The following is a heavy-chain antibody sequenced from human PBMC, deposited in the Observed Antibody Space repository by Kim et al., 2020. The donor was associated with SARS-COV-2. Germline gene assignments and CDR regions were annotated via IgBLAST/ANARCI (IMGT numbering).Heavy chain of an antibody. V-gene: IGHV4-34*01. D-gene: IGHD2-8*01. CDR3: ARWCTNGVCYTHYGMDV. Sequence: LKSRVTISVDTSKNQFSLKLSSVTAADTAVYYCARWCTNGVCYTHYGMDVWGQGTTVTVSS. J-gene: IGHJ6*02.